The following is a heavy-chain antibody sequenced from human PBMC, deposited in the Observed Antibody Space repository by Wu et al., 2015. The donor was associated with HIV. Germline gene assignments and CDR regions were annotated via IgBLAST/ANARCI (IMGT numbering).Heavy chain of an antibody. CDR1: GYTFTAYY. CDR2: INVNSGDS. Sequence: QVHLVQSGAEVKKPGASVTVSCKVSGYTFTAYYIHWVRQAPGQGLEWMGWINVNSGDSNYARKFRGRLTVTRDTSINTVYMDLSSLRSEDTAIYYCARDNGVYWRRGGKGNGMAVWGQGTTVTVSS. J-gene: IGHJ6*02. D-gene: IGHD2-8*01. V-gene: IGHV1-2*02. CDR3: ARDNGVYWRRGGKGNGMAV.